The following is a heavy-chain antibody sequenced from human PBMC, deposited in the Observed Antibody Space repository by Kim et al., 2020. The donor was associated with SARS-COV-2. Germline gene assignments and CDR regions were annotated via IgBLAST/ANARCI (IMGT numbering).Heavy chain of an antibody. V-gene: IGHV1-3*01. CDR3: ASSPAPWYFDL. Sequence: KYSQKFQGSVTITRDTSASTAYMELSSLRSEDTAVYYCASSPAPWYFDLWGRGTLVTVSS. J-gene: IGHJ2*01.